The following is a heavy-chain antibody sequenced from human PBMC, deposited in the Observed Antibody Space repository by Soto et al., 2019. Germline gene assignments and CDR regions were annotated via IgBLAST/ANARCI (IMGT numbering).Heavy chain of an antibody. Sequence: GSLRLSCAATGFRFSKYWMVWVRQAPGQGLEWVANINKEGSVQNYLDSVKGRFTISRDNAKNSVYLQMSALRADDTAVYYCVTDAAFSRFETWGQGTQVTVSS. V-gene: IGHV3-7*01. J-gene: IGHJ4*02. D-gene: IGHD6-25*01. CDR1: GFRFSKYW. CDR3: VTDAAFSRFET. CDR2: INKEGSVQ.